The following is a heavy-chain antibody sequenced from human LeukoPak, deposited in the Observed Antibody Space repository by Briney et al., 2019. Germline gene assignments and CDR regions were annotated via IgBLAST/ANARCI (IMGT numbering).Heavy chain of an antibody. CDR3: ARVLRYYDRSGYYYFFDY. J-gene: IGHJ4*02. D-gene: IGHD3-22*01. CDR2: LYYSGST. V-gene: IGHV4-39*07. Sequence: PSETLSLTCTVSGGSISSSSYYWGWIRQPPGKGLEWIGSLYYSGSTYYNPSLKSRVTISVDTSKNQFSLKLSSVTAADTAVYYCARVLRYYDRSGYYYFFDYWGQGILVTVSS. CDR1: GGSISSSSYY.